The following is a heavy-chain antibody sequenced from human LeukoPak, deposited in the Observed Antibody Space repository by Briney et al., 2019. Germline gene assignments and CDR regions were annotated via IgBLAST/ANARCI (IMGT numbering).Heavy chain of an antibody. V-gene: IGHV4-59*01. CDR2: IYYSGST. J-gene: IGHJ4*02. CDR3: ARVGYSSSGNYYNDRGAFDY. Sequence: SETLSLTCTVSGGSISSYYWSWIRQPPGKGLEWIGYIYYSGSTNYNPSLKSRVTISVDTSKNQFSLKLSSVTAADTAVYYCARVGYSSSGNYYNDRGAFDYWGQGTLVTVSS. CDR1: GGSISSYY. D-gene: IGHD3-10*01.